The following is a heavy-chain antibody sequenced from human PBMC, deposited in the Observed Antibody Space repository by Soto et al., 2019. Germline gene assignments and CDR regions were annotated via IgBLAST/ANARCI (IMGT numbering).Heavy chain of an antibody. CDR3: ARDEWGGRD. CDR1: SGSISSGNW. D-gene: IGHD2-15*01. J-gene: IGHJ4*02. CDR2: IYHSGST. Sequence: QVQLQESGPGLVKPSGTLSLTCAVSSGSISSGNWWSWVRQPPGKELEWIGEIYHSGSTNYNPSLKSRVTKSVSKAKDPFSLKLSSVTAADTAVYYCARDEWGGRDWGQGTLVTVSS. V-gene: IGHV4-4*02.